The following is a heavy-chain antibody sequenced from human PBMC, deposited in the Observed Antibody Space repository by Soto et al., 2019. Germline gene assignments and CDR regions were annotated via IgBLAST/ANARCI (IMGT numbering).Heavy chain of an antibody. Sequence: PSETLSLTCTVSGGSINDFYWSWIRQPPGKGLEWIGYIYYSGSTDYNPSLKGRVTISVDTSKNQFSLKLRSVTAADTAVYYCERVGGVAARTFDYWGQGTLVTVS. D-gene: IGHD6-6*01. CDR2: IYYSGST. CDR1: GGSINDFY. CDR3: ERVGGVAARTFDY. J-gene: IGHJ4*02. V-gene: IGHV4-59*01.